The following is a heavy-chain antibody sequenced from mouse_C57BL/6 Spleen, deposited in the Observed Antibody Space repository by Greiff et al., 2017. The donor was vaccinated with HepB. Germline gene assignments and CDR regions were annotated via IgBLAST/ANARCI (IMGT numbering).Heavy chain of an antibody. Sequence: EVQLVESGPGLVKPSQSLSLTCSVTGYSITSGYYWNWIRQFPGNKLEWMGYISYDGSNNYNPSLKNRISITRDTSKNQFFLKLNSVTTEDTATYYCARGRVGEDYFDYWGQGTTLTVSS. CDR3: ARGRVGEDYFDY. CDR2: ISYDGSN. V-gene: IGHV3-6*01. J-gene: IGHJ2*01. D-gene: IGHD1-1*01. CDR1: GYSITSGYY.